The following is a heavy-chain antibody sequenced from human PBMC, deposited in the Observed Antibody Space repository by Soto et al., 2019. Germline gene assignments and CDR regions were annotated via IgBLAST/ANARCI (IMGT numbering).Heavy chain of an antibody. CDR3: ARDLAARYYGMDV. Sequence: VGSLRLSCAASGFTFSSYSMNWVRQAPGKGLEWVSSISSSSSYIYYADSVKGRFTISRDNAKNSLYLQMNSLRAEDTAVYYCARDLAARYYGMDVWGQGTTVTVS. V-gene: IGHV3-21*01. CDR2: ISSSSSYI. CDR1: GFTFSSYS. J-gene: IGHJ6*02. D-gene: IGHD6-6*01.